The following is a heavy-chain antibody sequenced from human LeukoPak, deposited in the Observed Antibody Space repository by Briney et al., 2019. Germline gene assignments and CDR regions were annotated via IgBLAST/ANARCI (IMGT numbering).Heavy chain of an antibody. V-gene: IGHV1-69*04. J-gene: IGHJ4*02. Sequence: SVKVSCKASGGTFSSYAISWVRQAPGQGLEWMGRIIPILGIANYAQKFQGRVTITADKSTSTAYMELRSLRSDDTAVYYCARVDVVVVPAPTGYWGQGTLVTVSS. CDR1: GGTFSSYA. CDR2: IIPILGIA. D-gene: IGHD2-2*01. CDR3: ARVDVVVVPAPTGY.